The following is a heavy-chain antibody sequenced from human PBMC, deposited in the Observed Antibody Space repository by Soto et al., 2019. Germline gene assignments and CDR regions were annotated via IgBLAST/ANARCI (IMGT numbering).Heavy chain of an antibody. Sequence: GESLKISCKGSGYSFTSYWIGWVRQMPGKGLEWMGIIYPGDSDTRYSPSFQGQVTISADKSISTAYLQWSSLKASDTAMYYCARSPDNSGSYSWFDPWGQGXLVTVHS. CDR2: IYPGDSDT. V-gene: IGHV5-51*01. CDR1: GYSFTSYW. D-gene: IGHD1-26*01. CDR3: ARSPDNSGSYSWFDP. J-gene: IGHJ5*02.